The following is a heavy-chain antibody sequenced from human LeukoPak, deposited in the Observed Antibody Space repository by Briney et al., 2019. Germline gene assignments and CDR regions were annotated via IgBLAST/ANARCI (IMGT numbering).Heavy chain of an antibody. Sequence: GGSLRLSCAASGFTFIDYDMHWVRQVIGKGLEWVSAIGIRGDTHYSGSVKGRFTISRENAKNSLYLQMNSLRAEDTAVYYCASEYGSGKVITYWGQGTLVTVSS. CDR1: GFTFIDYD. CDR3: ASEYGSGKVITY. CDR2: IGIRGDT. J-gene: IGHJ4*02. D-gene: IGHD3-10*01. V-gene: IGHV3-13*01.